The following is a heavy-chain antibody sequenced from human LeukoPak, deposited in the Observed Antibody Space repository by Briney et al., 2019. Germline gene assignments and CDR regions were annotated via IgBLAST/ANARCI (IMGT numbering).Heavy chain of an antibody. D-gene: IGHD3-16*01. CDR3: ARGAAEEGFGY. J-gene: IGHJ4*02. CDR2: MNPNSGNA. CDR1: GYTFTSYD. Sequence: ASVKVSCKASGYTFTSYDINWARQATGQGLEWMGWMNPNSGNAGYAQKFQGRVTITRNTSISTAYMELSSLRSEDTAVYYCARGAAEEGFGYWGQGTLVTVSS. V-gene: IGHV1-8*03.